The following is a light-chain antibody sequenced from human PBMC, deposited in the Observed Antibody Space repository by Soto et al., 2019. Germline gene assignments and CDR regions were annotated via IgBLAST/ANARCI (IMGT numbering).Light chain of an antibody. J-gene: IGKJ5*01. CDR2: GAS. CDR1: QGISTN. Sequence: EIVMTQSPATLSVSPGDGATLSCRASQGISTNLAWYQQKPGQSQRLLIYGASTRAAGIPSRFRGSRSGTEFTLTISSLLSEDFAVYYCQQYYNWPPITFGQGTRLEI. CDR3: QQYYNWPPIT. V-gene: IGKV3-15*01.